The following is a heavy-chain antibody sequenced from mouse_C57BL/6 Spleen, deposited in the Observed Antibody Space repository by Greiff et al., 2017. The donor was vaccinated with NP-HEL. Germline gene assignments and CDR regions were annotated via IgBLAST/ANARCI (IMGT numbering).Heavy chain of an antibody. J-gene: IGHJ4*01. V-gene: IGHV1-81*01. Sequence: QQAGAELARPGASVKLSCKASGYTFTSYGISWVKQSTGQGLEWIGEMDARSGNTYYNEKFKGKATLTADKSSSTAYMELRSLTSEDSAVYFCARGQTAQATDAMDYWGQGTSVTVSS. CDR1: GYTFTSYG. D-gene: IGHD3-2*02. CDR3: ARGQTAQATDAMDY. CDR2: MDARSGNT.